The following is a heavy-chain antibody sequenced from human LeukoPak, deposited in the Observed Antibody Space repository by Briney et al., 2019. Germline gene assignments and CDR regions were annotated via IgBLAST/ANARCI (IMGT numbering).Heavy chain of an antibody. CDR2: ISKDGSDK. V-gene: IGHV3-30-3*01. CDR1: GFTFSDYA. Sequence: GGSLRLSCAASGFTFSDYAIHWVRQAPGKGLEWVAVISKDGSDKYYPGSVRGRFTISRDNSKNTIYLQMDSLRAEDTAIYYCARDYWWNYDYWGQGTLVTVSS. CDR3: ARDYWWNYDY. D-gene: IGHD1-7*01. J-gene: IGHJ4*02.